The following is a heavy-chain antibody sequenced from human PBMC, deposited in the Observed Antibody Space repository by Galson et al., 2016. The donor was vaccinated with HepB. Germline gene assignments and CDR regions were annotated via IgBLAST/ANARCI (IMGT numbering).Heavy chain of an antibody. CDR2: IYWNDGK. CDR3: AHRHAAVTSRGFGY. CDR1: GFSLNTGGVG. Sequence: PALVKPTQTLTLTCAFSGFSLNTGGVGVGWIRQPPGKALEWLVLIYWNDGKRYGPSLKNRLTITKDTSKNQVVLTMTDVDPVDTATYYCAHRHAAVTSRGFGYWGQGTRVTVAS. D-gene: IGHD3-10*01. V-gene: IGHV2-5*01. J-gene: IGHJ4*02.